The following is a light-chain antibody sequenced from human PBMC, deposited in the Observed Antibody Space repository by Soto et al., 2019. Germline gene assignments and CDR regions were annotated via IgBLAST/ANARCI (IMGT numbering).Light chain of an antibody. V-gene: IGKV1-39*01. CDR3: QQTYATAFN. Sequence: IQMTQSPSSLSASVGGRVTITCRASQSILAYLNWYQVKLGKPPRLLIFSASNLQSGVPPRFNGSGSVTDFALSIGGVEPDAAAHYYCQQTYATAFNFGKGTNL. CDR1: QSILAY. CDR2: SAS. J-gene: IGKJ2*01.